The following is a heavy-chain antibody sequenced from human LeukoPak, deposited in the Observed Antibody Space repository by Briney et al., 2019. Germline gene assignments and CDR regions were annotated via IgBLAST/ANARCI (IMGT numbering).Heavy chain of an antibody. J-gene: IGHJ5*02. D-gene: IGHD6-19*01. Sequence: PGTSLRLSCAASGFTIGNHGMHWVRQAAGKGLEWVAMISHDGRAEYYRDSVKGRLSISRDNSNNMLYLQMNSLRVEDTAVYYCAKYWGSSDWYNWFDPWGQGTLVTVSS. V-gene: IGHV3-30*18. CDR1: GFTIGNHG. CDR2: ISHDGRAE. CDR3: AKYWGSSDWYNWFDP.